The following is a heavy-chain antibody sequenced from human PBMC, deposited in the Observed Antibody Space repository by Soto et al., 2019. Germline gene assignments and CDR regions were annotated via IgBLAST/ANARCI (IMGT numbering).Heavy chain of an antibody. CDR2: IYYSGST. CDR3: ARVLRCSGGSCYRPKNYFDY. V-gene: IGHV4-31*03. J-gene: IGHJ4*02. CDR1: GGSISSGGYY. D-gene: IGHD2-15*01. Sequence: SETLSLTCTVYGGSISSGGYYWSWIRQHPGKGLEWIGYIYYSGSTYYNPSLKSRVTISVDTSKNQFSLKLSSVTAANTAVYYCARVLRCSGGSCYRPKNYFDYWGQGTLVTVSS.